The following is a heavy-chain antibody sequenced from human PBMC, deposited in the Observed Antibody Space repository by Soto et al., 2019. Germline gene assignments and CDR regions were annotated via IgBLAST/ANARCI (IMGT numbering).Heavy chain of an antibody. V-gene: IGHV2-26*01. CDR3: ARIQPSSGWDRSHDY. CDR2: IFSNDEK. CDR1: GFSLTNTIMG. Sequence: QVTLKESGPVLVKPTEPLTLTCTVSGFSLTNTIMGVSWIRQPPGKALEWLAHIFSNDEKSYSTSLKNRLTISKATSKSQVVLTMTNMDPMDTATYYCARIQPSSGWDRSHDYWGKGTLVTVSS. J-gene: IGHJ4*02. D-gene: IGHD6-19*01.